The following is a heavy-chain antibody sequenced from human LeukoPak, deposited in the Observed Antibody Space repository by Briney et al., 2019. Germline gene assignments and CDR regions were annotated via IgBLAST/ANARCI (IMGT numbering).Heavy chain of an antibody. CDR2: INTSGST. D-gene: IGHD5-12*01. J-gene: IGHJ6*03. V-gene: IGHV4-4*07. CDR1: GGSISSYY. Sequence: SETLSLTCTVSGGSISSYYWSWIRQPAGKGLEWIGRINTSGSTNYNPSLKSRVTMSVDTSKNQFSLKLSSVTAADTAVYYCARGRASPPPYYYYMDVWGKGTTVTVSS. CDR3: ARGRASPPPYYYYMDV.